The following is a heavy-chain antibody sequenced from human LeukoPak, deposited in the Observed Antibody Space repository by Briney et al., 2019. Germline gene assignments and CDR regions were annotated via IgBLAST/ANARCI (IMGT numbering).Heavy chain of an antibody. J-gene: IGHJ4*02. D-gene: IGHD5-18*01. V-gene: IGHV1-2*02. Sequence: ASVKVSCKASGYTFTSYYMHWVRQAPGQGLGWMGIINPNSGGTNYAQKFQGRVTMTRDTSISTAYMELSRLRSDDTAVYYCEEDTAIGGGLDYWGQGTLVTVSS. CDR3: EEDTAIGGGLDY. CDR2: INPNSGGT. CDR1: GYTFTSYY.